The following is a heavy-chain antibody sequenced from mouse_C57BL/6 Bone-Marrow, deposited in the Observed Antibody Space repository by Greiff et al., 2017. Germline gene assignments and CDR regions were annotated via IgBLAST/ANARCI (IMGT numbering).Heavy chain of an antibody. J-gene: IGHJ2*01. D-gene: IGHD2-3*01. V-gene: IGHV7-1*01. CDR1: GFTFSDFY. CDR2: SRNKANDYTT. Sequence: EVKVVASGGGLVQSGRSLRLSCATSGFTFSDFYMEWVRQAPGKGLEWIAASRNKANDYTTEYSASVKGRFIVSRDTSQSILYLQMNALRAEDTAIYYCARDAPYDGYFDYWGQGTTLTVSS. CDR3: ARDAPYDGYFDY.